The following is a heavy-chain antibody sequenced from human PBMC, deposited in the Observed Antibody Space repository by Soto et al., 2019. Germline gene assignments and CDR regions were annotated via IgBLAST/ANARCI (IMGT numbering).Heavy chain of an antibody. D-gene: IGHD6-19*01. Sequence: ASVKVSFKASGYTFTSYAMHWVRQAPGQRLEWMGWINAGNGNTKYSQKFQGRVTITRDTSASTAYMELSSLRSEDTAVYYCYSSGWYREAATDVWGQGTLVTFSS. J-gene: IGHJ4*02. CDR1: GYTFTSYA. CDR3: YSSGWYREAATDV. V-gene: IGHV1-3*01. CDR2: INAGNGNT.